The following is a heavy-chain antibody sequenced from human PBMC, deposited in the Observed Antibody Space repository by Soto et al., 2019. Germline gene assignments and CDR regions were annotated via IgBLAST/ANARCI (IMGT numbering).Heavy chain of an antibody. D-gene: IGHD6-19*01. V-gene: IGHV3-7*03. CDR2: IKQDGNEN. J-gene: IGHJ4*02. Sequence: EVQLVESVGGLVQPGGSLRLSCAASGFALSNYWMSWVRQAPGKGLEWVANIKQDGNENYYVDSVKGRFTISRDNAKNSLYLQMNSLGGEDTAVYYCATGGWGWYFDYWGQGTLVTVSS. CDR1: GFALSNYW. CDR3: ATGGWGWYFDY.